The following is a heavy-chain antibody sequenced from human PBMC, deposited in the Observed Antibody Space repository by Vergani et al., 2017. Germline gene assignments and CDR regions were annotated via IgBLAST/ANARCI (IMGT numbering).Heavy chain of an antibody. CDR2: INHSGST. CDR3: ARHDFWSGYLDY. J-gene: IGHJ4*02. V-gene: IGHV4-34*01. CDR1: GGSFSDYY. Sequence: QVQLQQWGAGLLKPSETLSLTCAVYGGSFSDYYWSWIRQPPGKGLEWIGEINHSGSTNYNPSLKSRVTISVDTSKNQFSLKLSSVTAADTAVYYCARHDFWSGYLDYWGQGTLVTVSS. D-gene: IGHD3-3*01.